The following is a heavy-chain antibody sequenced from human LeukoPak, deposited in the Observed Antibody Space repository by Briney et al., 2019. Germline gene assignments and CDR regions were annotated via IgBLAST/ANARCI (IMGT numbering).Heavy chain of an antibody. CDR1: GNTFSNYG. J-gene: IGHJ6*02. CDR3: AREPPPYYDGLTGYYRDHYYGMDV. V-gene: IGHV1-18*01. CDR2: ISANNGVT. Sequence: ASVKVSCKASGNTFSNYGFSWVRQAPGQGLEWMGWISANNGVTDYAQKLKGRVTLTTDTSTSTAYMELRSLRSDDTAVYYCAREPPPYYDGLTGYYRDHYYGMDVWGQGTPVTVSS. D-gene: IGHD3-9*01.